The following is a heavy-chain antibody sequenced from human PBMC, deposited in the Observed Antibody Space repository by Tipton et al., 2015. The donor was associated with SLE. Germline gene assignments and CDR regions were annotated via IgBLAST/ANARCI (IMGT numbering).Heavy chain of an antibody. J-gene: IGHJ3*01. V-gene: IGHV4-61*09. CDR3: ARTEVGGYSHDAFDL. D-gene: IGHD6-25*01. CDR1: GGSINSGSYY. CDR2: IYTRGTT. Sequence: TLSLTCTVSGGSINSGSYYWSWIRQPAGKGLEWIGHIYTRGTTSYNPSLKSRVTISLDTSKNQFSLKLSSVTAADTAVYYCARTEVGGYSHDAFDLWGHGTMVTVSS.